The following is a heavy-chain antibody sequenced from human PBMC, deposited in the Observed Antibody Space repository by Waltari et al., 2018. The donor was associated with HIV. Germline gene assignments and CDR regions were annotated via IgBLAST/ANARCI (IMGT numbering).Heavy chain of an antibody. CDR1: GTLVSDNY. CDR3: ARGIRYYAP. V-gene: IGHV3-53*02. J-gene: IGHJ5*02. Sequence: EVQLVQSGGGVVSPEESVRLSCAVSGTLVSDNYMSWIRQAPGKGLEWVAVLYGGGTTYYADSVKGRFVVSRDKAKNMFFLQMDYPRGADSATYFCARGIRYYAPWGQGVLVSVS. CDR2: LYGGGTT. D-gene: IGHD3-3*01.